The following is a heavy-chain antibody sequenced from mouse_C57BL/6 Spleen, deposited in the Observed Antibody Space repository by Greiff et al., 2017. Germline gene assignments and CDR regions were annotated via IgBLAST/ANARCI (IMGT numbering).Heavy chain of an antibody. Sequence: EVQRVESGGGLVKPGGSLKLSCAASGFTFSSYTMSWVRQTPEKRLEWVATISGGGGNTYYPDSVKGRFTISRDNAKNTLYLQMSSLRSEDTALYYCARRYGSHWYFDVWGTGTTVTVSS. D-gene: IGHD1-1*01. CDR2: ISGGGGNT. CDR1: GFTFSSYT. J-gene: IGHJ1*03. CDR3: ARRYGSHWYFDV. V-gene: IGHV5-9*01.